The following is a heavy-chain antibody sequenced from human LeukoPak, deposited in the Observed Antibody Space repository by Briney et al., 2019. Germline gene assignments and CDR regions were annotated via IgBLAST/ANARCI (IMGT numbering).Heavy chain of an antibody. J-gene: IGHJ4*02. CDR2: IRIKVYGGTT. CDR3: TRQGGYCGGDCFDY. CDR1: GFTFGDYA. V-gene: IGHV3-49*04. Sequence: PGRSLRLSCTASGFTFGDYAMSWVRQAPGKGLEWIGFIRIKVYGGTTEYAASVKGRLTISRDDSKSIAYLQMNSLKTEDTAVYYCTRQGGYCGGDCFDYWGQGTLVTVSS. D-gene: IGHD2-21*02.